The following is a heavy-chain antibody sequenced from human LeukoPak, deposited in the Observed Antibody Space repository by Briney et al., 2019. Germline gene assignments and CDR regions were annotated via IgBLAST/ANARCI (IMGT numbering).Heavy chain of an antibody. CDR2: IYHSGNS. D-gene: IGHD6-19*01. Sequence: SETLSLTCAVYDGSFSGYYWGWVRQPPGKGLEWIGSIYHSGNSYYNPSLRSRVTISVDTSKNQFFLKVSSVTAADTAVYYCARRAGSGWPTFDYWGQGTLVTVSS. CDR1: DGSFSGYY. J-gene: IGHJ4*02. CDR3: ARRAGSGWPTFDY. V-gene: IGHV4-34*01.